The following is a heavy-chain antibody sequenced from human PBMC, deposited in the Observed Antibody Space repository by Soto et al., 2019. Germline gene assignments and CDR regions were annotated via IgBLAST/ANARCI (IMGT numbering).Heavy chain of an antibody. CDR2: IARAGDLI. CDR3: AKSLTAQVLYYFDP. V-gene: IGHV3-23*01. D-gene: IGHD2-2*02. CDR1: GFTFSNYA. J-gene: IGHJ5*02. Sequence: GGSLRLSCAASGFTFSNYAMVWVRQAPGKGLEWVSAIARAGDLIRYADSVKGRFTISRDNSNNTLYLQMSSLRAEDTAIYFCAKSLTAQVLYYFDPWGPGTQVSVSS.